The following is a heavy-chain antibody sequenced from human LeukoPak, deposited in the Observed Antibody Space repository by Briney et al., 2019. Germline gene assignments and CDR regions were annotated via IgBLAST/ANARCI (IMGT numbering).Heavy chain of an antibody. D-gene: IGHD5-18*01. V-gene: IGHV5-51*01. CDR1: GYSFTSYW. J-gene: IGHJ4*02. CDR3: ARHSPTRRGYSYGYLLADY. CDR2: IYPGDSDT. Sequence: GESLKISCKGSGYSFTSYWIGWVRQMPGKGLEWMGIIYPGDSDTRYSPSFQGQVTISADKSIGTAYLQWSSLNASDTAMYYCARHSPTRRGYSYGYLLADYWGQGTLVTVSS.